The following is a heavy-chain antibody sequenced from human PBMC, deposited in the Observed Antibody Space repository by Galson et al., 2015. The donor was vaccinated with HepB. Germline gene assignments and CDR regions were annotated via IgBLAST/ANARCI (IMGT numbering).Heavy chain of an antibody. CDR1: RFTFNYHA. D-gene: IGHD3-22*01. Sequence: SLRLSCAASRFTFNYHAMNWVRQAPGKGLEWVASISGSGGSTYYADSVKGRFTVSRDNSLDTVDLQMDSLRVDDTAVYYCAKDYLPYYDRWGSYSYLYYFDYWGQGTLVTVSS. J-gene: IGHJ4*02. V-gene: IGHV3-23*01. CDR2: ISGSGGST. CDR3: AKDYLPYYDRWGSYSYLYYFDY.